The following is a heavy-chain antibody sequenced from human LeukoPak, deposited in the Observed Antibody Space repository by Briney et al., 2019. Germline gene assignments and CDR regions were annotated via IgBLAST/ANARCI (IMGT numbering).Heavy chain of an antibody. V-gene: IGHV1-69*06. CDR2: IIPIFGTA. Sequence: SVKVSCKASGGTFSSYAISWVRQAPGQGLEWMGGIIPIFGTANYARKFQGRVTITADKSTSTAYMELSSLRSEDTAVYYCARGGGCSGGSCYSRTWFDPWGQGTLVTVSS. CDR3: ARGGGCSGGSCYSRTWFDP. CDR1: GGTFSSYA. D-gene: IGHD2-15*01. J-gene: IGHJ5*02.